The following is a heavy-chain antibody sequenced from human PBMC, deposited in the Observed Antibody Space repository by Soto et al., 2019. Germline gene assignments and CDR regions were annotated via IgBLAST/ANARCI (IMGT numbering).Heavy chain of an antibody. CDR1: GYTFINND. CDR2: MKPNSANT. J-gene: IGHJ2*01. D-gene: IGHD3-10*01. Sequence: QVQLVQCGAEVKKPGASVKVSCKASGYTFINNDINWVRQATGQGLEWMGWMKPNSANTGYAQKFQGRVTMTRDTSTSTAYMELSSLKSEDTAVYYCARRGGGDWYFDLWGRGTLVTVSS. V-gene: IGHV1-8*01. CDR3: ARRGGGDWYFDL.